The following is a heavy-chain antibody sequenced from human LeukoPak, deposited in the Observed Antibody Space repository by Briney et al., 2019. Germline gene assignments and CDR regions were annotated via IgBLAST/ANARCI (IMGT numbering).Heavy chain of an antibody. D-gene: IGHD6-6*01. J-gene: IGHJ4*02. CDR2: INSDGGST. CDR1: GFTFSSYW. CDR3: AKGDDSSLPGCLDY. Sequence: GGSLRLSCAASGFTFSSYWMHWVRQAPGKGLVWVSRINSDGGSTSYTDSVKGRFTISRDNAKNSLYLQMNSLRAEDMALYYCAKGDDSSLPGCLDYWGQGTLVTVSS. V-gene: IGHV3-74*01.